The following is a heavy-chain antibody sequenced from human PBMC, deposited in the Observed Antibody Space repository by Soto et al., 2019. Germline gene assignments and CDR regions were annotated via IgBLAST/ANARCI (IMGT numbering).Heavy chain of an antibody. CDR1: GGTFSSYA. V-gene: IGHV1-69*13. D-gene: IGHD6-19*01. Sequence: SVKVSCKASGGTFSSYAISWVRQAPGQGLEWMGGIIPIFGTANYAQKFQGRVTITADESTSTAYMELSSLRSEDTAVYYCARSIAVAGTFNYFDYWGQGTLVTVSS. CDR2: IIPIFGTA. CDR3: ARSIAVAGTFNYFDY. J-gene: IGHJ4*02.